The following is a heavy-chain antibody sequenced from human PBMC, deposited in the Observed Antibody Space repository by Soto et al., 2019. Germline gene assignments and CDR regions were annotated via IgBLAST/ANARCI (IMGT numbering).Heavy chain of an antibody. Sequence: QVQLQESGPGLVKPSQTLSLTCTVSGGSISSSGYYWTWIRQHPGKGLEWIGYIYYSGRTYSNPSLKSRVSISVDTSENQFSLNLNSVTAADTAVYYCARDRPYGPADFWGQGTLVTVSS. J-gene: IGHJ4*02. CDR3: ARDRPYGPADF. D-gene: IGHD4-17*01. CDR1: GGSISSSGYY. CDR2: IYYSGRT. V-gene: IGHV4-31*03.